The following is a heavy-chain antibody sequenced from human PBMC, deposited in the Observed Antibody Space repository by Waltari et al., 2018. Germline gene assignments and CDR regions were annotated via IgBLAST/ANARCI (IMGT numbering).Heavy chain of an antibody. V-gene: IGHV3-7*03. CDR3: ARAMHIVVVTAILGPFDY. CDR1: GFTFNSYW. J-gene: IGHJ4*02. CDR2: IKQDGSEK. D-gene: IGHD2-21*02. Sequence: EVQLVESGGGLVQPGGSLRLSCAASGFTFNSYWMSWVRQAPGQGLEWVANIKQDGSEKYYVDSVKGRFTISRDNAKNSLYLQMNSLRAEDTAVYYCARAMHIVVVTAILGPFDYWGQGTLVTVSS.